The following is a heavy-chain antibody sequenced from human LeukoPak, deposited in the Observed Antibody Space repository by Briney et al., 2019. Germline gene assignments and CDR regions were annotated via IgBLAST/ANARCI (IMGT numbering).Heavy chain of an antibody. CDR3: ARASIAAAGHPFDY. CDR2: ISSSSSYI. CDR1: GFTFSSYR. V-gene: IGHV3-21*01. D-gene: IGHD6-13*01. J-gene: IGHJ4*02. Sequence: PGGSLRLSCAASGFTFSSYRMNWVRQAPGKGREWVSSISSSSSYIYYADSVKGRFTISRDNAKNSLYLQMNSLRAEDTAVYYCARASIAAAGHPFDYWGQGTLVTVSS.